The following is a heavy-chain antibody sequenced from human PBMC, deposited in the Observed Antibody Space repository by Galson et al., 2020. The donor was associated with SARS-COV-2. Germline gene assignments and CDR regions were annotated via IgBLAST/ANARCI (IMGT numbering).Heavy chain of an antibody. D-gene: IGHD6-19*01. Sequence: TGGSLRLSCAASGFIFSDFGMHWVRQAPGKGLEWVAVISYDGNDKFYADSVKGRFTISRDNSKNTVYLQMDSLRPEDTAVYYCTKGAQWLATNWYYDLWGRGTLVTVSS. CDR2: ISYDGNDK. V-gene: IGHV3-30*18. CDR1: GFIFSDFG. J-gene: IGHJ2*01. CDR3: TKGAQWLATNWYYDL.